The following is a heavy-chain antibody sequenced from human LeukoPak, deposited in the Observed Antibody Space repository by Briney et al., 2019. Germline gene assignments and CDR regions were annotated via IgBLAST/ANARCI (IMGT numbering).Heavy chain of an antibody. V-gene: IGHV3-23*01. CDR2: ISGSGGST. CDR3: AKDRRIAVAGYYFDY. Sequence: GGSLRLSCAASGFTFSSYAMSWVRQAPGKGLEWVSAISGSGGSTYYADSVKGRFTISRDNSKNTLYLQMNSLRAEDTAVYYCAKDRRIAVAGYYFDYWGQGTLVTVSS. D-gene: IGHD6-19*01. J-gene: IGHJ4*02. CDR1: GFTFSSYA.